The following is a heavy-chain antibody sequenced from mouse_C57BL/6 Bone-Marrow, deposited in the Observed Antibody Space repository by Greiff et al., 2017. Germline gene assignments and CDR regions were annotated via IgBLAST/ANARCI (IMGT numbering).Heavy chain of an antibody. D-gene: IGHD1-1*01. CDR1: GYTFTSYW. Sequence: VQLQQPGAELVMPGASVKLSCKASGYTFTSYWMHWVKQRPGQGLEWIGEIDPSDSYTNYNQKFKGKSTLTVDKSSSTAYMQLSSLTSEDSAVYYCAREGSSPWFAYRGQGTLVTVSA. V-gene: IGHV1-69*01. J-gene: IGHJ3*01. CDR2: IDPSDSYT. CDR3: AREGSSPWFAY.